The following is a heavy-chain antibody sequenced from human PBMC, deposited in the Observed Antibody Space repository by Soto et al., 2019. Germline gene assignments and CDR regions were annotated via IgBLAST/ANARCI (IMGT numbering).Heavy chain of an antibody. J-gene: IGHJ5*02. V-gene: IGHV3-30*18. CDR3: AKGPRSGPRIDP. D-gene: IGHD3-3*01. CDR1: GFTFSSYG. CDR2: ISYDGSNK. Sequence: GGSLRLSCAASGFTFSSYGMHWVRQAPGKGLEWVAVISYDGSNKYYADSVKGRFTISRDNSKNTLYLQMNSLRAEDTAVYYCAKGPRSGPRIDPWGQGTLVTVSS.